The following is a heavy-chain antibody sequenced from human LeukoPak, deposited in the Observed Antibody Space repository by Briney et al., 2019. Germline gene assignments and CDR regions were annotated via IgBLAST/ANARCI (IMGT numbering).Heavy chain of an antibody. Sequence: GGSLRLSCAAPGFTVSSNYMSWVRQAPGKGLEWVSVIYSGGSTYYADSVKGRFTISRDNSKNTLYLQMNSLRAEDTAVYYCARLIAAVNAFDIWGQGTMVTVSS. CDR1: GFTVSSNY. V-gene: IGHV3-66*02. D-gene: IGHD6-25*01. J-gene: IGHJ3*02. CDR3: ARLIAAVNAFDI. CDR2: IYSGGST.